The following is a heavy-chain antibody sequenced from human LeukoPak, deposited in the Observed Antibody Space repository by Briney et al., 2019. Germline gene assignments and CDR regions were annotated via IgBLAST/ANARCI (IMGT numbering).Heavy chain of an antibody. Sequence: GGSLRLSCTASGFTFGDYAMSWVRQAPGKGLEWVGFIRSKAYGGTTEYAASVKGRFTISRDDSKSIAYLQMNSLKTEDTAVYYCQTVLRYFDWFPPDYWGQGTLVTVSS. CDR3: QTVLRYFDWFPPDY. CDR2: IRSKAYGGTT. V-gene: IGHV3-49*04. D-gene: IGHD3-9*01. J-gene: IGHJ4*02. CDR1: GFTFGDYA.